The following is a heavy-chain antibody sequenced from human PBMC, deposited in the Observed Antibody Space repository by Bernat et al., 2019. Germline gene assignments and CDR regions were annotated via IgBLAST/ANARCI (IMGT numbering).Heavy chain of an antibody. D-gene: IGHD2-2*01. CDR2: IYYSWST. J-gene: IGHJ2*01. CDR3: ARLGPAFVLLEPAGTHWSFDL. V-gene: IGHV4-31*03. CDR1: GDSISSGENH. Sequence: QQQLQESGPGLVKPSQTLSLTCIVSGDSISSGENHWSWLRQQPGKGLEGIGYIYYSWSTHYNPSLKSRVTVSVDTSKNQFSLRMNSVTVADTAVNYCARLGPAFVLLEPAGTHWSFDLWARGTLVTLSS.